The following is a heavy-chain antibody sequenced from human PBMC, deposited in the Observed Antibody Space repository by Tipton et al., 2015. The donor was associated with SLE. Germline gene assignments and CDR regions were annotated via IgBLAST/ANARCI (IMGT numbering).Heavy chain of an antibody. D-gene: IGHD6-13*01. CDR1: GYSFTSYW. CDR3: ARPSGSSFLGGFDY. Sequence: QSGAEVKQPGESLKISCKGSGYSFTSYWIGWVRRMPGKGLEWMGIIYPGDSDTRYSPSFQGQVTISADNSSRTANLQWSSLEASASAMYYCARPSGSSFLGGFDYWGQGPLVTVSS. J-gene: IGHJ4*02. V-gene: IGHV5-51*03. CDR2: IYPGDSDT.